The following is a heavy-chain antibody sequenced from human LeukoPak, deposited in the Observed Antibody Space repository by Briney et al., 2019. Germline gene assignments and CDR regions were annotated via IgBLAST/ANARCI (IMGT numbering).Heavy chain of an antibody. CDR3: AKNKPYLFMVATFIDY. D-gene: IGHD5-12*01. CDR2: IRYDGSNK. V-gene: IGHV3-30*02. CDR1: GFTFSSYG. J-gene: IGHJ4*02. Sequence: GGSLRLSCAASGFTFSSYGMHWVRQAPGKGLEWVAFIRYDGSNKYYADSVKGRFTISRDNSKNTLYLQMNSLRAEDTAVYYCAKNKPYLFMVATFIDYWGQGTLVTVSS.